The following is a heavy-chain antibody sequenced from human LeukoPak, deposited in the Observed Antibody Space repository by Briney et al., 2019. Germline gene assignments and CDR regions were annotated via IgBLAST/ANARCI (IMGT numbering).Heavy chain of an antibody. CDR1: GYSFTTHW. CDR2: IYPTDSYT. Sequence: GESLKISCKGSGYSFTTHWIAWVRQMPGKGLEWMGIIYPTDSYTKYSPSFQGQVTISADKSITTAYLQWSSLKASDTAIYYCARPSDDIGVVIDYWGQGTLVTVSS. V-gene: IGHV5-51*01. CDR3: ARPSDDIGVVIDY. J-gene: IGHJ4*02. D-gene: IGHD3-3*01.